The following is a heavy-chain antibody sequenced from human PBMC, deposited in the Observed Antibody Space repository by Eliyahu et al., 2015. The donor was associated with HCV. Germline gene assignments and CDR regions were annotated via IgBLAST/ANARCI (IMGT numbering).Heavy chain of an antibody. CDR1: GFPFSSYA. CDR3: ANDLHYYGGNDYFDY. D-gene: IGHD4-23*01. CDR2: ISGSGGST. J-gene: IGHJ4*02. Sequence: EVQLLESGGGLVQPGGSLRLSCAASGFPFSSYAMSWVRQAPGKGLEWVSAISGSGGSTYYADSVKGRFTISRDNSKNTLYLQMNSLRAEDTAVYYCANDLHYYGGNDYFDYWGQGTLVTVSS. V-gene: IGHV3-23*01.